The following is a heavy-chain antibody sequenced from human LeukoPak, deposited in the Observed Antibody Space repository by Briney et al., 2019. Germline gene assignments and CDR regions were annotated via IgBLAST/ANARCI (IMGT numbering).Heavy chain of an antibody. D-gene: IGHD2-21*01. CDR2: MNPTSGDT. CDR1: GYTFCDYD. Sequence: ASVKVSCKASGYTFCDYDVNWVRQATGQGLEWTGRMNPTSGDTGHAQKFQGRVTMTRSMSRTTAYMELSRLRSEDTAVYFCAIVVMKAFYYYYMDIWGKRTT. CDR3: AIVVMKAFYYYYMDI. J-gene: IGHJ6*03. V-gene: IGHV1-8*01.